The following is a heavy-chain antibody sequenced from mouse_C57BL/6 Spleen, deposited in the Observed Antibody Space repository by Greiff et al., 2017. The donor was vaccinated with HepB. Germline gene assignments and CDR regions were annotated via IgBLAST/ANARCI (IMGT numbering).Heavy chain of an antibody. CDR2: ISYDGSN. Sequence: EVKLQESGPGLVKPSQSLSLTCSVTGYSITSGYYWNWIRQFPGNKLEWMGYISYDGSNNYNPSLKNRISITRDTSKNQFFLKLNSVTTEDTATYYCARDLYDGYYVLAYWGQGTLVTVSA. D-gene: IGHD2-3*01. CDR3: ARDLYDGYYVLAY. V-gene: IGHV3-6*01. CDR1: GYSITSGYY. J-gene: IGHJ3*01.